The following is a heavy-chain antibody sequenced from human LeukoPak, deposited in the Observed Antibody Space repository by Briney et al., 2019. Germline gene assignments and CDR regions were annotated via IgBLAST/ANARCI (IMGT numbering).Heavy chain of an antibody. V-gene: IGHV1-2*02. CDR2: IHPNSGGT. Sequence: ASVKVSCKASGYTITGYYMHWVRQAPGQGLEWMGWIHPNSGGTNYAQKFQGRVTMTRDTSISTAYMELSRLRSDDTAVYYCARIGVVVPAAPTGWFDPWGQGTLVTVSS. CDR3: ARIGVVVPAAPTGWFDP. D-gene: IGHD2-2*01. CDR1: GYTITGYY. J-gene: IGHJ5*02.